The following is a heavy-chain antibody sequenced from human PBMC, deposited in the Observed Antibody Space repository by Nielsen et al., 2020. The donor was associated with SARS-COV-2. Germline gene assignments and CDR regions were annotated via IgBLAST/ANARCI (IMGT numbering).Heavy chain of an antibody. D-gene: IGHD3-9*01. V-gene: IGHV3-7*05. CDR3: AREFVLRYFDWSFDY. J-gene: IGHJ4*02. CDR1: GFTFSSYW. Sequence: GESLKVSCAASGFTFSSYWMSWVRQAPGKGLEWVANIKQDGSEEYYVDSVKGRFTISRDNAKNSLYLQMNSLRAEDTAVYYCAREFVLRYFDWSFDYWGQGTLVTVSS. CDR2: IKQDGSEE.